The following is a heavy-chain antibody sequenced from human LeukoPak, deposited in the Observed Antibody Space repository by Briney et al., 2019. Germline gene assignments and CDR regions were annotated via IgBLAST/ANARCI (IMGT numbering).Heavy chain of an antibody. Sequence: ASVKLSCKASGGTFSSYAISWVRQAPGQGLEWMGWISAYNGNTNYAQKLQGRVTMTTDTSTSTAYMELRSLRSDDTAVYYCARVVPAAYDAFDIWGQGTMVTVSS. CDR2: ISAYNGNT. J-gene: IGHJ3*02. CDR1: GGTFSSYA. V-gene: IGHV1-18*01. D-gene: IGHD2-2*01. CDR3: ARVVPAAYDAFDI.